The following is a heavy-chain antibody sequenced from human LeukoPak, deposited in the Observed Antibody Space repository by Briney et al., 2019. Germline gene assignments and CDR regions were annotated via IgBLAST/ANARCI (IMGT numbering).Heavy chain of an antibody. Sequence: GGSLRLSCAASGFTFSSYSMNWVRQAPGKGLEWFSSISSSSSYIYYADSVKGRFTISRDNAKNSLYLQMNSLRAEDTAVYYCARDGRYSSSPDFDYWGQGTLVTVSS. J-gene: IGHJ4*02. V-gene: IGHV3-21*01. CDR2: ISSSSSYI. CDR3: ARDGRYSSSPDFDY. D-gene: IGHD6-6*01. CDR1: GFTFSSYS.